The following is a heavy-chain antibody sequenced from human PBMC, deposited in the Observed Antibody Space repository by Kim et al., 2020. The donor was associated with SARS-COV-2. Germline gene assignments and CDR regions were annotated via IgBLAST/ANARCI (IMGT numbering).Heavy chain of an antibody. D-gene: IGHD3-16*01. CDR1: GFTFSSYG. Sequence: GGSLRLSCAASGFTFSSYGMHWVRQAPGKGLEWVAVISYDGSNKYYADSVKGRFTISRDNSKNTLYLQMNSLRAEDTAVDYCAKDLGELFYYGMDVWGQG. V-gene: IGHV3-30*18. CDR3: AKDLGELFYYGMDV. CDR2: ISYDGSNK. J-gene: IGHJ6*02.